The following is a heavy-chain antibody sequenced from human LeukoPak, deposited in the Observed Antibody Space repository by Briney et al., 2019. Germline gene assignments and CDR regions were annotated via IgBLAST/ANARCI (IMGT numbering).Heavy chain of an antibody. CDR3: ARDSYFGSGNYYIDY. Sequence: SETLSLTCTVSGASISSYYWSWIRQPAGKGLEWIGRGSTSGGTNYNPSLKSRVTMSVETSKNQFSLKLSSVTAADTAVYYCARDSYFGSGNYYIDYWGQGTLVTVSS. CDR2: GSTSGGT. D-gene: IGHD3-10*01. V-gene: IGHV4-4*07. J-gene: IGHJ4*02. CDR1: GASISSYY.